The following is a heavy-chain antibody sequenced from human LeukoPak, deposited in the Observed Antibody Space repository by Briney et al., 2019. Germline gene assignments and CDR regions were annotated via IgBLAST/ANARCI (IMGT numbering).Heavy chain of an antibody. D-gene: IGHD3-10*01. V-gene: IGHV4-39*01. CDR1: GGSISSSSYY. CDR3: GINLYGSGALDWFDP. J-gene: IGHJ5*02. CDR2: IYYSGST. Sequence: SETLSLTCTVSGGSISSSSYYWGWIRQPPGKGLEWIGSIYYSGSTYYNPSLKSRVTISVDTSKNQFSLKLSSVTAADTAVYYCGINLYGSGALDWFDPWGQGTLVTVSS.